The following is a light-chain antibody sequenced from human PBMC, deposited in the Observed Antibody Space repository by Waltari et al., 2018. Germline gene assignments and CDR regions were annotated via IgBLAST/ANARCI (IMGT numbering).Light chain of an antibody. Sequence: QSVLTQPPSVSGAPGQRLPLPFNGRSSTIGAGFDVPWYQQLPRAAPRLLIYANSYRPSGVPDRFSGSKSGTSASLAITGLQGDDEADYYCQYLDNIVSAVLFGGGTKVTVL. CDR3: QYLDNIVSAVL. CDR2: ANS. CDR1: SSTIGAGFD. J-gene: IGLJ2*01. V-gene: IGLV1-40*01.